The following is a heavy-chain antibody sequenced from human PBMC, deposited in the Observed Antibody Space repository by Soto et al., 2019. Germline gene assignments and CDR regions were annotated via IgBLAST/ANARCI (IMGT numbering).Heavy chain of an antibody. CDR1: GGSISSSSDY. Sequence: PSETLSLTCTVSGGSISSSSDYWAWIRQPPGKGLEWIGSIYYSGSTYYNPSLKSRVTISVDTSKNQFSLKLSSVTAADTAVYYCATFITIFGVAGVGAWFDPWGQGTLVTVSS. V-gene: IGHV4-39*01. CDR2: IYYSGST. J-gene: IGHJ5*02. CDR3: ATFITIFGVAGVGAWFDP. D-gene: IGHD3-3*01.